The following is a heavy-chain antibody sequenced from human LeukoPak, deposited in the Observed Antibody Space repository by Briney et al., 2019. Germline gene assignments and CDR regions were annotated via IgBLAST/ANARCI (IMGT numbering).Heavy chain of an antibody. CDR3: ARLSIIAAARYYFDY. Sequence: SETLSLTCTVSGGSISGSSYYWGWIRQPPGKGLEWIGSIYYSGSTYYNPSLKSRVTISVDTSKNQFSLKLSSVTAADTAVYYCARLSIIAAARYYFDYWGQGTLVTVSS. V-gene: IGHV4-39*01. CDR1: GGSISGSSYY. D-gene: IGHD6-13*01. J-gene: IGHJ4*02. CDR2: IYYSGST.